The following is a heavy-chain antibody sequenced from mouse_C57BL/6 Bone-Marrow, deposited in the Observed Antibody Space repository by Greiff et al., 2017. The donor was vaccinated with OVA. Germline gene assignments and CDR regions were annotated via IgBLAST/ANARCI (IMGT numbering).Heavy chain of an antibody. J-gene: IGHJ1*03. Sequence: QVQLQQPGAELVKPGASVKLSCKASGYTFTSYWMHWVKQRPGQGLEWIGMIHPNSGSTNYNEKFKSKATLTVDKSSSTAYMQLSSLSSEDSAVYYCAREEYYGYWYFDVWGTGTTVTVSS. V-gene: IGHV1-64*01. CDR2: IHPNSGST. D-gene: IGHD1-1*01. CDR3: AREEYYGYWYFDV. CDR1: GYTFTSYW.